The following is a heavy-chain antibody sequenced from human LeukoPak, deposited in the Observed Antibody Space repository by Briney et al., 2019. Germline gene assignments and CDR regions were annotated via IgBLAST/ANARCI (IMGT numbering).Heavy chain of an antibody. CDR1: GYSFTSYW. D-gene: IGHD3/OR15-3a*01. Sequence: GESLKISCKGSGYSFTSYWIGWVRQMPGKGLEWMGIIYPGDSDTRYSPSFQGQVTISADKSIRTAYLYWSSLKASDTAMYYCARRADLDDWHFDLWGRGTLVTVSS. CDR3: ARRADLDDWHFDL. J-gene: IGHJ2*01. CDR2: IYPGDSDT. V-gene: IGHV5-51*01.